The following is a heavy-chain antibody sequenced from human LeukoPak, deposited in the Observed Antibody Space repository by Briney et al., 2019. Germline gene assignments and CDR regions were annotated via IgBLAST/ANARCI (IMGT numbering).Heavy chain of an antibody. CDR2: INQDGSEK. CDR3: AREDHSKYEY. D-gene: IGHD4-11*01. Sequence: PGGSLRLSCVASGFPFSINWMSGAAPAPDRGGGGVASINQDGSEKFYVDSVRGRFTISKANAKNSLYLQMNSLRAEDTAVYYCAREDHSKYEYWGQGTLVTVSS. J-gene: IGHJ4*02. CDR1: GFPFSINW. V-gene: IGHV3-7*01.